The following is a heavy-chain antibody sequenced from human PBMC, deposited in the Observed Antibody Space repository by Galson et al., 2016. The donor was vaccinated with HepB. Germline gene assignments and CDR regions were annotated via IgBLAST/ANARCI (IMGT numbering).Heavy chain of an antibody. V-gene: IGHV3-66*01. CDR3: AREYAPAAGGGFDY. J-gene: IGHJ3*01. D-gene: IGHD6-13*01. CDR2: IYSDTST. Sequence: SLRLSCAASGFTFSNHWMTWVRQAPGKGLEWVSTIYSDTSTYYADSVKGRFTISGDNAEDSLYLQMNNLRAEDSAIYYCAREYAPAAGGGFDYWGQGTMVPVAS. CDR1: GFTFSNHW.